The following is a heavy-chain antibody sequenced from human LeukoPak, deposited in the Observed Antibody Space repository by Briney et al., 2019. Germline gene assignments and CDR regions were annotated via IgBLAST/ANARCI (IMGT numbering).Heavy chain of an antibody. J-gene: IGHJ4*02. CDR3: ARGLRYSSGCYFDY. D-gene: IGHD6-19*01. Sequence: PSETLSLTCAVFGGSFSGFYWTWIRQSPGKGLEWIGEIHHFGGTKYNPSLTRRLTISVDKSKNQFSLKLTSVTAADTAVYFCARGLRYSSGCYFDYWGQGTLVTVSS. CDR1: GGSFSGFY. V-gene: IGHV4-34*01. CDR2: IHHFGGT.